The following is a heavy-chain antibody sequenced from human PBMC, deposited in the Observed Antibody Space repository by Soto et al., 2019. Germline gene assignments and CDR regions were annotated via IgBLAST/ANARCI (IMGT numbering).Heavy chain of an antibody. J-gene: IGHJ6*02. V-gene: IGHV4-31*03. D-gene: IGHD3-3*02. CDR2: INYSGNT. Sequence: LSLTCTVSGDSINSAVYYWTWIRQHPGEGLEWIGYINYSGNTNYNPSLQSRVTISADVARNQFSLRLTSVTAADTAVYYCVTHPPSPIFARYEYSGMDVWHQGTTV. CDR1: GDSINSAVYY. CDR3: VTHPPSPIFARYEYSGMDV.